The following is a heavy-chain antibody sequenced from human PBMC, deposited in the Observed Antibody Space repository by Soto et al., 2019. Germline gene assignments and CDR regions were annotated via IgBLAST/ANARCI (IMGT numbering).Heavy chain of an antibody. D-gene: IGHD2-15*01. CDR3: ARRNKCSGGSCYLLTFDH. CDR2: VYYSGRT. V-gene: IGHV4-39*01. Sequence: QLQLQESGPGLVKPSETLSLTCTVSGASIDNTDYYWDWIRQPPGKGLEWIGSVYYSGRTYYNPSLKSRVTISVHTSKNQFSLQLGYVTDADTAVYYCARRNKCSGGSCYLLTFDHWGQGTLVTVSS. J-gene: IGHJ4*02. CDR1: GASIDNTDYY.